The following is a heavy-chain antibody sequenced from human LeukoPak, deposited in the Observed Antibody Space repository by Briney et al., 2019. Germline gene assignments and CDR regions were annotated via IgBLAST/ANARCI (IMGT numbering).Heavy chain of an antibody. D-gene: IGHD3/OR15-3a*01. CDR3: ARQTGSGLFTLP. CDR1: GVSISSSNSY. V-gene: IGHV4-39*01. CDR2: IYYTGNT. J-gene: IGHJ4*02. Sequence: SETLSLTCTVSGVSISSSNSYWGWIRQPPGKGLEWIVSIYYTGNTYYNASLKSRVTISIDTSKNQISLRLTSVTVTDTAMYYCARQTGSGLFTLPGGQGTLVTVSS.